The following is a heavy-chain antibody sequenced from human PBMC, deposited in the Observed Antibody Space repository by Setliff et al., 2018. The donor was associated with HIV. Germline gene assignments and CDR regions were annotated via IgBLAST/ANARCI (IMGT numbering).Heavy chain of an antibody. D-gene: IGHD3-10*01. V-gene: IGHV4-59*12. CDR2: VSYSGST. J-gene: IGHJ4*02. CDR3: ARGRLYGVVDY. CDR1: SGSISGYY. Sequence: SETLSLTCRVSSGSISGYYWSWVRQPPGRGLEWIGYVSYSGSTSYNPSLNSRVTMSVDTSRDQFSLKLTSVTAADTAVYYCARGRLYGVVDYWGQGTLVTVSS.